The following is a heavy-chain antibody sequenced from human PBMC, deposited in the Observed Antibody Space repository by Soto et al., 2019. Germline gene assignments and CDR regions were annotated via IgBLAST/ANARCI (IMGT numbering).Heavy chain of an antibody. CDR1: GYTFTSYA. Sequence: GASVKVSCKASGYTFTSYAMHWVRQAPGQRLEWMGWINAGNGNTKYSQKIQGRVTITRDTSASTAYMELSSLRFEDTAVYYCAKSATVPAAIAYWGQGTLVTVSS. J-gene: IGHJ4*02. CDR2: INAGNGNT. CDR3: AKSATVPAAIAY. V-gene: IGHV1-3*01. D-gene: IGHD2-2*02.